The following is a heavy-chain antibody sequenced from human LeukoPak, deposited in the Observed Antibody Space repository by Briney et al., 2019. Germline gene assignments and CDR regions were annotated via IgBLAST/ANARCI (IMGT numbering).Heavy chain of an antibody. CDR1: GYTFTDYW. V-gene: IGHV5-51*01. D-gene: IGHD3-16*01. CDR2: IFPGDSDT. J-gene: IGHJ4*02. CDR3: ARGAPFDH. Sequence: GESLKISCKVSGYTFTDYWIGWVRQMPGKGLEWMGIIFPGDSDTRYSPSFQGQVTISADKSISTAYLQWSSLKASDTAIYYCARGAPFDHWGQGTLVTVPS.